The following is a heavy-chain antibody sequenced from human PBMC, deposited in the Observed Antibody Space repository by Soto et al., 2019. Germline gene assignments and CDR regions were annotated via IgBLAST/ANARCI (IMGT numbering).Heavy chain of an antibody. Sequence: EVQLLESGGGLVHPRGSLRLSCAASGFTFSSYAMSWVRQAPGKGLEWVSAISGSGGSTDYADSVKGRFTISRDNSKNTLYLQVNSLRAEDTAVYYCAKDGSSWYPFDYWGQGTLVTVSS. V-gene: IGHV3-23*01. CDR2: ISGSGGST. CDR3: AKDGSSWYPFDY. D-gene: IGHD6-13*01. CDR1: GFTFSSYA. J-gene: IGHJ4*02.